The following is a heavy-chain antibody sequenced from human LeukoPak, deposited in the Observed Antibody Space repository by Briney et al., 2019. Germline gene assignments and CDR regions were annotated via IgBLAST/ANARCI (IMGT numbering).Heavy chain of an antibody. CDR3: VRRRTGAFDI. V-gene: IGHV5-51*01. CDR1: YW. Sequence: YWSWIRQPPGKGLEWIGYIYPGDSDTRYSPSFQGQVTISADKSISTAYLQWSSLKASNTAMYYCVRRRTGAFDIWGQGTMVTVSS. D-gene: IGHD1-14*01. CDR2: IYPGDSDT. J-gene: IGHJ3*02.